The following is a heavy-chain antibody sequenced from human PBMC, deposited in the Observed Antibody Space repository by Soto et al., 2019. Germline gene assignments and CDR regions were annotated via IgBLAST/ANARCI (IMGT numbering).Heavy chain of an antibody. J-gene: IGHJ5*02. V-gene: IGHV4-34*01. Sequence: ETLSLTCAVYGGSFSGYYWSWIRQPPGKGLEWIGEINHSGSTNYNPSLKSRVTISVDTSKNQFSLKLSSVTAADTAVYYCARGRMDRISGRRGNWFLPSCPTRLVTVS. CDR2: INHSGST. CDR1: GGSFSGYY. D-gene: IGHD6-6*01. CDR3: ARGRMDRISGRRGNWFLP.